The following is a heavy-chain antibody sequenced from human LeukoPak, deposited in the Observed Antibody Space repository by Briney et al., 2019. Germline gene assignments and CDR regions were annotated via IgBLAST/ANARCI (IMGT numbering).Heavy chain of an antibody. CDR2: IRYDGSNK. J-gene: IGHJ5*02. CDR3: AKDLGYCSGGSCYPGWFDP. CDR1: GFTFSSYG. Sequence: AGGSLRLSCAASGFTFSSYGMHWVRQAPGKGLEWVAFIRYDGSNKYYADSVKGRFTISRDNSKNTLYLQLNSLRAEDTAVYYCAKDLGYCSGGSCYPGWFDPWGQGTLVTVSS. D-gene: IGHD2-15*01. V-gene: IGHV3-30*02.